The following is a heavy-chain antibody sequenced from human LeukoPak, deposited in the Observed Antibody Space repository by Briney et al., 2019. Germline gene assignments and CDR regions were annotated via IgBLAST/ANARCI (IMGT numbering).Heavy chain of an antibody. J-gene: IGHJ5*02. D-gene: IGHD2-21*02. Sequence: ASVRVSCKASGYTFTGYYMHWVRQAPGQGLEWMGWINPNSGGTNYAQKFQGRVTMTRDTSISTAYMELSRLRSDDTAVYYCAILSTAISEYNWFDPWGQGTLVTVSS. V-gene: IGHV1-2*02. CDR1: GYTFTGYY. CDR3: AILSTAISEYNWFDP. CDR2: INPNSGGT.